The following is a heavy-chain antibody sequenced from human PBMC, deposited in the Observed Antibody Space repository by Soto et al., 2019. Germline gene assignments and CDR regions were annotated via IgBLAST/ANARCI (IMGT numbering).Heavy chain of an antibody. Sequence: SETLSLTCAVFGGSFSGYYWSWIRQPPGKGLEWIGEINHSGSTNYNPSLKSRVTISVDTSKNQFSLKLSSVTAADTAVYYCAIVIREVTIERFDYSGQGTLVTVSS. CDR2: INHSGST. J-gene: IGHJ4*02. CDR3: AIVIREVTIERFDY. D-gene: IGHD4-17*01. V-gene: IGHV4-34*01. CDR1: GGSFSGYY.